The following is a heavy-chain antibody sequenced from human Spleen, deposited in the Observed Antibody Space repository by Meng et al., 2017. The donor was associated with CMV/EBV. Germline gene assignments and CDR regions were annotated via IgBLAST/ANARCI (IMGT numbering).Heavy chain of an antibody. CDR2: INPTGGDT. J-gene: IGHJ4*02. CDR1: GFTFSNHY. CDR3: ARDGSYGTDY. Sequence: VSCKTSGFTFSNHYIHWVRQAPGLGLEWMGLINPTGGDTNYAKKCRGRVTMTRDTSTTTVYMELSSLISEDTAVYYCARDGSYGTDYWGQGTLVTVSS. D-gene: IGHD3-10*01. V-gene: IGHV1-46*01.